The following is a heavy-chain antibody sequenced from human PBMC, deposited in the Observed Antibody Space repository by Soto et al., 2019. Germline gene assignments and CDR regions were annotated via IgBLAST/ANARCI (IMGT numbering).Heavy chain of an antibody. Sequence: PGESRRISWKGSGCSLTRCWISWGRQMPGKGLEWMGRIDPSDSYTNYSPSFQGHVTSSADKSISTAYLQWSSLKASDTAMYYCARMKLHSGMDVWGQGTTVTVSS. CDR2: IDPSDSYT. CDR1: GCSLTRCW. V-gene: IGHV5-10-1*01. D-gene: IGHD1-26*01. J-gene: IGHJ6*02. CDR3: ARMKLHSGMDV.